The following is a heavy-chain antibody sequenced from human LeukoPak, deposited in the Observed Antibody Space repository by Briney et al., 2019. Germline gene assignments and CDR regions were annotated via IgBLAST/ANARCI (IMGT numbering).Heavy chain of an antibody. CDR3: ARHRGYSYGYYYYYMDV. D-gene: IGHD5-18*01. V-gene: IGHV4-34*01. CDR1: GGSFSGYY. J-gene: IGHJ6*03. Sequence: PSETLSLTCAVYGGSFSGYYWSWIRQPPGKGLEWIGEINHSGSTNYNPSLKSRVTISVDTSKNQFSLKLSSVTAADTAVYYCARHRGYSYGYYYYYMDVWGKGTTVTISS. CDR2: INHSGST.